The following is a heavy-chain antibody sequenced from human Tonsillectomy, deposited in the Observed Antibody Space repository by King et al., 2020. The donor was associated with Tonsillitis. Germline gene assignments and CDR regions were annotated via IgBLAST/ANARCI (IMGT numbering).Heavy chain of an antibody. D-gene: IGHD6-13*01. J-gene: IGHJ4*02. CDR1: GFTFSSYS. V-gene: IGHV3-48*01. CDR2: ISSSSSTI. CDR3: AREHGALGSWYCSESSGLYFDY. Sequence: QLVQSGGGLVQPGGSLRLSCAASGFTFSSYSMNWVRQAPGKGLEWVSYISSSSSTIYYADTVKGRFTISRDNAKNSLYLQMNSLRAEDTAVYYCAREHGALGSWYCSESSGLYFDYWGQGTLVTVSS.